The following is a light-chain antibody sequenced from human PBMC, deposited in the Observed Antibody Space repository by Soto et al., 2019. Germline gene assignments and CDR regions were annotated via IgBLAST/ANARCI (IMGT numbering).Light chain of an antibody. CDR1: SSNIGSNY. CDR2: SNN. V-gene: IGLV1-47*02. Sequence: QSVLTQPPSASGTPGQRVTISCSGSSSNIGSNYVYWYQQLPGTAPKLLIYSNNQRPSGAPDRFSGSKSGTSASLAISGLRSEDEADYYCAAWDDSLSGPVFGGGTKLTVL. CDR3: AAWDDSLSGPV. J-gene: IGLJ2*01.